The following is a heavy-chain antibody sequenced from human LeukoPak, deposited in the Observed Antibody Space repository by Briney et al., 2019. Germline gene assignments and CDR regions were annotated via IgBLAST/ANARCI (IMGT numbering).Heavy chain of an antibody. CDR1: GYTFSSYG. D-gene: IGHD3-16*01. V-gene: IGHV1-18*01. CDR2: ISTYNAKT. J-gene: IGHJ4*02. Sequence: ASVKVSCKASGYTFSSYGISWVRQAPGQGLEWMGRISTYNAKTNYAQNLQGRVAMTTGPSTSTIYMELRSLRSDDTAVYYCARVENYDYVWGSYRPLDYWGQGTLVTVSS. CDR3: ARVENYDYVWGSYRPLDY.